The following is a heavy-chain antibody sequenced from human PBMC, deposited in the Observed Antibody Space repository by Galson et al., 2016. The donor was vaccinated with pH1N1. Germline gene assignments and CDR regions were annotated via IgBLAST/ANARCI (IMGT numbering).Heavy chain of an antibody. Sequence: QSGAEVKKPGESLKISCKASGYSFTSYWIAWVRQVPGKGLEWVGVVNPGGSTIRYSPPFQGQVTISNDKSINTAYLQWISLKASDTATYYCARQDDFGDYRGDAFDIWGQGTMVIVSS. V-gene: IGHV5-51*03. CDR3: ARQDDFGDYRGDAFDI. CDR1: GYSFTSYW. J-gene: IGHJ3*02. D-gene: IGHD4-17*01. CDR2: VNPGGSTI.